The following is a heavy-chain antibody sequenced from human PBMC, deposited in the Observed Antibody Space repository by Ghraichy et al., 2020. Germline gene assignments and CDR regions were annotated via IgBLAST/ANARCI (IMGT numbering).Heavy chain of an antibody. CDR2: IYSTGST. J-gene: IGHJ4*02. CDR1: GGSMNNYY. CDR3: ASLRDGSGLHFPGC. V-gene: IGHV4-59*01. D-gene: IGHD3-10*01. Sequence: SETLSLTCTVSGGSMNNYYWTWIRQPPGGGLEWIGYIYSTGSTSYNSSLNNRVTISVDTSKNKFSLKLTSVTAADTAIYYCASLRDGSGLHFPGCWGRGIQVTVSS.